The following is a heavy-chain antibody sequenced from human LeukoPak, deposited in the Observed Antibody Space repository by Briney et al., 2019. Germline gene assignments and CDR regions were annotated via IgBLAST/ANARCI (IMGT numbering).Heavy chain of an antibody. D-gene: IGHD6-13*01. CDR3: ARVQQLVPYNWFDP. J-gene: IGHJ5*02. CDR2: INQDGTED. CDR1: GFTVSSNS. Sequence: GGSLRLSCTVSGFTVSSNSMSWVRQAPGKGLEWVANINQDGTEDYYVDSVKGRFTISRDNAKNSLYLQMNSLRAEDTAVYYCARVQQLVPYNWFDPWGQGTLVTVSS. V-gene: IGHV3-7*01.